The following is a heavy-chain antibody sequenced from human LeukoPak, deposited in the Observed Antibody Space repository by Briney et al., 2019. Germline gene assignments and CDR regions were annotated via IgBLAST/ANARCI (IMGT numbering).Heavy chain of an antibody. CDR3: AKSRLWFGELLYDRDLDY. V-gene: IGHV3-48*04. CDR1: GFTFSSHS. D-gene: IGHD3-10*01. J-gene: IGHJ4*02. Sequence: GGPLRLSCAASGFTFSSHSMNWVRQAPGKGLEWVSYMSSSGSPIYYADSVKGRFTITRDNAKNSLYLQMNSLRAEDTAVYYCAKSRLWFGELLYDRDLDYWGQGTLATVSS. CDR2: MSSSGSPI.